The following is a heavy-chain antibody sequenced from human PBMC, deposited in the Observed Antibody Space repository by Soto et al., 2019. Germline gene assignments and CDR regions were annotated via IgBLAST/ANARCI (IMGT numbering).Heavy chain of an antibody. CDR3: ARVGGQQLKYFDY. J-gene: IGHJ4*02. CDR1: GFTFSSYS. V-gene: IGHV3-21*01. D-gene: IGHD6-13*01. Sequence: EVQLVESGGGLVKPGGSLRLSCAASGFTFSSYSMNWVRQAPGKGLEWVSSISSSSSYIYYADSVKGRFTISRDNAKNSLYLQMNSLRAEDTAVYYCARVGGQQLKYFDYWGQGTLVTVSS. CDR2: ISSSSSYI.